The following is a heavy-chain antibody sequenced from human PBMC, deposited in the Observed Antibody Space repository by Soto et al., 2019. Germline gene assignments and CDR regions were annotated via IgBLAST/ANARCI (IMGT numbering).Heavy chain of an antibody. J-gene: IGHJ5*02. CDR3: AKDGVRIAAAGKPWFDP. V-gene: IGHV3-23*01. D-gene: IGHD6-13*01. Sequence: GGSLRLSCGASGFTFSSDAMSWVRQAPGKGSEWVSAISGSGGSTSYQDPVKGSFTISRNNSKIPLYLKMSSLRAEDTPVYYCAKDGVRIAAAGKPWFDPWGQGSLVTVS. CDR2: ISGSGGST. CDR1: GFTFSSDA.